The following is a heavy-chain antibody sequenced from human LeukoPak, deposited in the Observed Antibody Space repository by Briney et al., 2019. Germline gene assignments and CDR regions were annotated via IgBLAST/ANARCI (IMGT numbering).Heavy chain of an antibody. J-gene: IGHJ4*02. V-gene: IGHV4-34*01. D-gene: IGHD3-22*01. Sequence: SETLSLTCAVYGGSFSGYYWSWIRQPPGKGLEWIGQINHSGSTNYNPSLKSRVTISVDTSKNQFSLKLSSATAADTAVYYCARGALTDYYDSSGYYYFDYWGQGTLVTVSS. CDR2: INHSGST. CDR3: ARGALTDYYDSSGYYYFDY. CDR1: GGSFSGYY.